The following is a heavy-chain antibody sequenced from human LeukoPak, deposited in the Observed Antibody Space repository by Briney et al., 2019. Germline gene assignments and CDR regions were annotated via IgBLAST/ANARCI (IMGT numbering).Heavy chain of an antibody. CDR3: AREVLAFDI. CDR2: ISTSGTTI. CDR1: GFDVSRNY. J-gene: IGHJ3*02. Sequence: GGSLRLSCAASGFDVSRNYMSWIRQAPGKGLEWVSYISTSGTTIYYADSVKGRFTISRDNAENSLYLQMNSLRAEDTAVYYCAREVLAFDIWGQGTMVTVSS. V-gene: IGHV3-11*01.